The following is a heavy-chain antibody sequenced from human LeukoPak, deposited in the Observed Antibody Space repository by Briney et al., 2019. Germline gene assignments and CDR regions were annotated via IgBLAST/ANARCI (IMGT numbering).Heavy chain of an antibody. CDR1: GFTFSSYG. V-gene: IGHV3-30*18. Sequence: GGSLRLSCAASGFTFSSYGMHWVRQAPGKGLEWVAVIPYDGSNKYYADSVKGRFTISRDNSKNTLYLQMNSLRAEDTAVYYCAKRPYSSSWYLDYWGQGTLVTVSS. J-gene: IGHJ4*02. CDR2: IPYDGSNK. D-gene: IGHD6-13*01. CDR3: AKRPYSSSWYLDY.